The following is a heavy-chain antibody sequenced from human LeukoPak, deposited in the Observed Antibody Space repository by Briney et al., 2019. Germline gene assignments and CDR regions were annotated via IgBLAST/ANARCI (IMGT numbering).Heavy chain of an antibody. CDR1: GGSFSGYY. CDR2: INHSGST. D-gene: IGHD2-2*01. Sequence: SETLSLTCAVYGGSFSGYYWSWIRQPPGKGREWIGEINHSGSTNYNPSLKSRVTISVDTSKNQFSLKLSSVTAADTAVYYCARNGRGYCNSTSCYGRIGAFDIWGQGTMVTVSS. V-gene: IGHV4-34*01. J-gene: IGHJ3*02. CDR3: ARNGRGYCNSTSCYGRIGAFDI.